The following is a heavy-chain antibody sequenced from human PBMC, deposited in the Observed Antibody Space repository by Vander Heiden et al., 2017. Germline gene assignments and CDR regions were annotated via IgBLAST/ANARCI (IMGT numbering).Heavy chain of an antibody. CDR1: GFTFSSYG. V-gene: IGHV3-33*01. Sequence: QVQLVESGGGVVQPGRSLRLSCAASGFTFSSYGMHWVRQAPGKRLEWVAVIWYDGSNKYYADSVKGRFTISRDNSKNTLYLQMNSLRAGDTAVYYCARDRYATMVLGGWFDPWGQGTLVTVSS. CDR3: ARDRYATMVLGGWFDP. D-gene: IGHD3-10*01. CDR2: IWYDGSNK. J-gene: IGHJ5*02.